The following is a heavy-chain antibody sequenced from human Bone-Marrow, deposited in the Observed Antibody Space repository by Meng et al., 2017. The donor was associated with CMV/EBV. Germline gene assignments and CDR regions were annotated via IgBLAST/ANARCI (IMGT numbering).Heavy chain of an antibody. Sequence: SRAASGFTFSSYTMNWVRQAPGKGLEWVSSISSSSSYIYYADSVKGRFTISRDNAKNSLYLQMNSLRAEDTAVYYCARGVTSWYFDLWGRGTLVTVSS. J-gene: IGHJ2*01. CDR1: GFTFSSYT. CDR3: ARGVTSWYFDL. D-gene: IGHD4-11*01. CDR2: ISSSSSYI. V-gene: IGHV3-21*01.